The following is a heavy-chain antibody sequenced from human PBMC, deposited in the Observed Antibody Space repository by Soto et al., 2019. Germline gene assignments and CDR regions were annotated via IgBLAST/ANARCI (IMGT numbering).Heavy chain of an antibody. CDR2: ISSSSSYI. J-gene: IGHJ6*02. CDR3: ASVDIVVVPVFNYYYGMDV. CDR1: GFTFSSYG. Sequence: PGGSLRLSCAASGFTFSSYGMHWVRQAPGKGLEWVSSISSSSSYIYYADSVKGRFTISRDNAKNSLYLQMNSLRAEDTAVYYCASVDIVVVPVFNYYYGMDVWGQGTTVTVSS. V-gene: IGHV3-21*01. D-gene: IGHD2-2*03.